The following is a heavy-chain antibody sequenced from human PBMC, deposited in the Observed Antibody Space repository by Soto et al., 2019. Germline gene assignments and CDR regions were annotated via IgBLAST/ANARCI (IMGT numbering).Heavy chain of an antibody. V-gene: IGHV2-5*02. Sequence: QISLKESGPTLVKPTQTLKLTCSFSGFSLTTDGEGVGWVRQPPGEALEWLALIYWGDDERYSPSLKTRLTITKDPSKNQVVLIMTNMDPVDTATYYCAHSRNLITEDAQVGDFDYWGQGTLVTVSS. CDR1: GFSLTTDGEG. J-gene: IGHJ4*02. D-gene: IGHD3-10*01. CDR2: IYWGDDE. CDR3: AHSRNLITEDAQVGDFDY.